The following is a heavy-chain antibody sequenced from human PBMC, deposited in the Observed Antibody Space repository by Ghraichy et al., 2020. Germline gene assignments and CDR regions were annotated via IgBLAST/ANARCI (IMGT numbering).Heavy chain of an antibody. CDR3: ARIRAIFGVVNNWFDP. Sequence: SGPTLVKPTETLTLTCTVSGFSLSNARMGVSWIRQPPGKALEWLAHIFSNDEKSYSTSLKSRLTISKDTSKSQVVLTMTNMDPVDTATYYCARIRAIFGVVNNWFDPWGQGTLVTVSS. V-gene: IGHV2-26*01. CDR1: GFSLSNARMG. J-gene: IGHJ5*02. CDR2: IFSNDEK. D-gene: IGHD3-3*01.